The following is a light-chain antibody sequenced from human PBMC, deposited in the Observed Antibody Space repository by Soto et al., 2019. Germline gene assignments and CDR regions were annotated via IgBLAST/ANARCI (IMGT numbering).Light chain of an antibody. V-gene: IGKV1-9*01. CDR1: QGISSY. J-gene: IGKJ5*01. Sequence: DIQLTQSPSFLSASVGDRVTITCRASQGISSYLAWYQQKPGKAPKLLIYAASTLQSGVPSRFSGSGSGTEYTLTISSRQPEDFVTYYCQQLNSYPSTFGQGTRLEIK. CDR2: AAS. CDR3: QQLNSYPST.